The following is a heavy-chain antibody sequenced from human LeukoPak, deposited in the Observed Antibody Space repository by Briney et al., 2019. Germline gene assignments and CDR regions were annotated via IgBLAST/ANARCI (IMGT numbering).Heavy chain of an antibody. V-gene: IGHV4-31*03. CDR3: ARGLTLGAFDI. CDR1: GGSISSGGYY. Sequence: SETLSLTCTVSGGSISSGGYYWSWIRQRPGKGLEWIGYIYYSGSTYYNPSLKSRVTISVDTSKNQFSLKLSSVTAADTAVYYCARGLTLGAFDIWGQGTMVTVSS. D-gene: IGHD3-16*01. CDR2: IYYSGST. J-gene: IGHJ3*02.